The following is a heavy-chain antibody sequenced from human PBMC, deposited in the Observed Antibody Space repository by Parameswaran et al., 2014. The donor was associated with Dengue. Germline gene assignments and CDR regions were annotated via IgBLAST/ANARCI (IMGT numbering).Heavy chain of an antibody. CDR2: ISSNGGST. Sequence: VRQAPGKGLEYVSAISSNGGSTYYADSVKGRFTISRDNSKNTLYLQMSSLRAEDTAVYYCVKGGLVVVPPLFGYWGQGTLVTVSS. D-gene: IGHD2-2*01. CDR3: VKGGLVVVPPLFGY. J-gene: IGHJ4*02. V-gene: IGHV3-64D*06.